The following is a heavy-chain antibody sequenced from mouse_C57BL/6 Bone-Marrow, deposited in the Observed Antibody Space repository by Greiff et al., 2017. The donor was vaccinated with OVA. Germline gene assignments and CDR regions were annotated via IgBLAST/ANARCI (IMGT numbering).Heavy chain of an antibody. V-gene: IGHV1-50*01. Sequence: QVQLQQPGAELVKPGASVKLSCKASGYTFTSYWMQWVQQRPGQGLEWIGEIDPSDSYTNYNQKFKGKATLTVDTTSSTAYMQRSSLTSEDSAVYYCARAVYGYDSYYAMDYGGQGTSVTGSS. J-gene: IGHJ4*01. CDR3: ARAVYGYDSYYAMDY. D-gene: IGHD2-2*01. CDR2: IDPSDSYT. CDR1: GYTFTSYW.